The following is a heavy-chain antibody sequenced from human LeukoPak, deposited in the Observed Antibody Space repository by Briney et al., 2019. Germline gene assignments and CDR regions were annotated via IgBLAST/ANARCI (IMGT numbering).Heavy chain of an antibody. J-gene: IGHJ6*03. CDR3: ALTRYTNMWSDTSYFYMDV. CDR1: GGTFSKAA. V-gene: IGHV1-69*10. Sequence: SVKVSCKASGGTFSKAAITWVRQAPGQGLEWMGRSIPMIGIGSYAQHFQGRITVSADKSTNTAYMELTSLRSEDTAVHYCALTRYTNMWSDTSYFYMDVWGKGTSVIVSS. D-gene: IGHD2-21*01. CDR2: SIPMIGIG.